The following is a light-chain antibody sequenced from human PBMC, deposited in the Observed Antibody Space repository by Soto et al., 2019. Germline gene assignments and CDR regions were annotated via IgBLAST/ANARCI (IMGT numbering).Light chain of an antibody. CDR2: DAS. J-gene: IGKJ2*01. CDR3: QQRSNWPPLYT. Sequence: EIVLTQSPATLSLSPGERATLSCRASQSVSSYLAWYQQKPGQAPRLLIYDASNRATGIPARFSGSGSGTDXXXXIXSLXPXDXAVYYCQQRSNWPPLYTFGQGTKLEIK. CDR1: QSVSSY. V-gene: IGKV3-11*01.